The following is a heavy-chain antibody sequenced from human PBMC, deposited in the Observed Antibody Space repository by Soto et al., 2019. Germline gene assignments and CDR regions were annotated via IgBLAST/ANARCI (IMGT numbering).Heavy chain of an antibody. Sequence: QVQLVQSGAEVRKPGASVRLSCATSGYNFNQYYIHWVRQAPGQGLGWMGIINLRGGTTEYAHKFRGRVTVTGDTSTRTAYMELRSLRSEDTALYFCARGPDDSDVPRWDYWGQGTLITVSS. CDR1: GYNFNQYY. CDR2: INLRGGTT. CDR3: ARGPDDSDVPRWDY. J-gene: IGHJ4*02. D-gene: IGHD4-17*01. V-gene: IGHV1-46*02.